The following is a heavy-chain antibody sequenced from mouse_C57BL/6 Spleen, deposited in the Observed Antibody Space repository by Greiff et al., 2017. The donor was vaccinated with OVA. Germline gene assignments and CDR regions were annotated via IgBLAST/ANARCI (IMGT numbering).Heavy chain of an antibody. D-gene: IGHD3-2*02. Sequence: VQLQQSGAELARPGASVKMSCKASGYTFTSYTMHWVKQRPGQGLEWIGYINPSSGYTKYNQKFKDKATLTADKSSSTAYMQLSSLTSEDSAVYYCARGDSSGYVSDYWGQGTTLTVSS. J-gene: IGHJ2*01. CDR3: ARGDSSGYVSDY. V-gene: IGHV1-4*01. CDR1: GYTFTSYT. CDR2: INPSSGYT.